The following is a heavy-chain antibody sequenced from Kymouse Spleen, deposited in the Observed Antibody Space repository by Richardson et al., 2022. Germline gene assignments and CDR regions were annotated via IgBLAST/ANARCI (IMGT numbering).Heavy chain of an antibody. D-gene: IGHD5-18,IGHD5-18*01. CDR3: AKDHSPDTAMVLYYYYYGMDV. V-gene: IGHV3-9*01. Sequence: EVQLVESGGGLVQPGRSLRLSCAASGFTFDDYAMHWVRQAPGKGLEWVSGISWNSGSIGYADSVKGRFTISRDNAKNSLYLQMNSLRAEDTALYYCAKDHSPDTAMVLYYYYYGMDVWGQGTTVTVSS. CDR1: GFTFDDYA. CDR2: ISWNSGSI. J-gene: IGHJ6*02.